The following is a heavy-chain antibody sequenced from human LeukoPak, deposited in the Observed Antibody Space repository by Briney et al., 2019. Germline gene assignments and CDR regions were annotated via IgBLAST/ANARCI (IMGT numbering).Heavy chain of an antibody. CDR1: GGTFSSYA. D-gene: IGHD6-19*01. V-gene: IGHV1-18*01. J-gene: IGHJ4*02. CDR3: ARDRAVAGPGPFDY. CDR2: ISAYNGNT. Sequence: ASVKVSCKASGGTFSSYAISWVRQAPGQGLEWMGWISAYNGNTNYAQKFQGRVTMTTDTSTSTAYMELRSLRSDDTAVYYCARDRAVAGPGPFDYWGQGTLVTVSS.